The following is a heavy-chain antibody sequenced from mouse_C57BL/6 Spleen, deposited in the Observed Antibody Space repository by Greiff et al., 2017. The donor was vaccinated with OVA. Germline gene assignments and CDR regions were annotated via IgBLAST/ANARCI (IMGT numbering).Heavy chain of an antibody. V-gene: IGHV1-85*01. D-gene: IGHD1-1*01. Sequence: VKLMESGPELVKPGASVKLSCKASGYTFTSYDINWVKQRPGQGLEWIGWIYPRDGSTKYNEKFKGKATLTVDTSSSTAYMELHSLTSEDSAVYFCATGYGSSYWYFDVWGTGTTVTVSS. J-gene: IGHJ1*03. CDR3: ATGYGSSYWYFDV. CDR2: IYPRDGST. CDR1: GYTFTSYD.